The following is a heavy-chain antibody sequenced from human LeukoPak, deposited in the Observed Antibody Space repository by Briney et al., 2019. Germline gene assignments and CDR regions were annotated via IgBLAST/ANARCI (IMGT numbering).Heavy chain of an antibody. CDR2: IYNSGST. V-gene: IGHV4-59*01. J-gene: IGHJ2*01. CDR1: GGSISGYY. CDR3: ARTTVTTYYWYFDL. D-gene: IGHD4-17*01. Sequence: SETLSLTFTVSGGSISGYYWSWIRQPPGKGLEWIGYIYNSGSTNYNPSLKSRVTISLDTSRNQFSLRLNSVTAADTAVYYCARTTVTTYYWYFDLWGRGTLVTVSS.